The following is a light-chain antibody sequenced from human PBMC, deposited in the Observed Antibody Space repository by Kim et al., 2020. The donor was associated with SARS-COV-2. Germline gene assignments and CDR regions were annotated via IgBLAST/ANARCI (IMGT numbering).Light chain of an antibody. V-gene: IGKV1-5*01. CDR2: DAS. CDR1: QSINTW. J-gene: IGKJ2*03. Sequence: SASVGDRVTISCRASQSINTWLAWYQQKTGKAPNLLIYDASTLQREVPSRFSGSGSGTEFTLTISGLQPEDFATYYCQQYNSYSGSFGQGTKLEI. CDR3: QQYNSYSGS.